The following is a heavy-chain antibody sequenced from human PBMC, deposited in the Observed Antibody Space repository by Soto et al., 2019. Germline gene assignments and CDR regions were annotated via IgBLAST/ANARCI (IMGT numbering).Heavy chain of an antibody. CDR3: GRAAKFDLLYFYCYYMDV. V-gene: IGHV3-64*07. D-gene: IGHD3-9*01. CDR2: ISNNGGST. J-gene: IGHJ6*03. Sequence: EEQLVESGGGLVQPGGSLRLSCAAAGFTFSNYAMHWVRQAPGKGLEYVSAISNNGGSTYYADSVKGRFIVSRDNSKNPHFLQMGRLGAEDRDIYYCGRAAKFDLLYFYCYYMDVWGKGTTVTVSS. CDR1: GFTFSNYA.